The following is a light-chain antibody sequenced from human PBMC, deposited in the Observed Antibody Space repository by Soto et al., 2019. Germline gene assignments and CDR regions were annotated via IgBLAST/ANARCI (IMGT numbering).Light chain of an antibody. Sequence: IQMTQAPPSLSASVGDRVTITCRASQDIRKDLTGYQQQPGKAPKLLIFGATGLQNGVPSRFSGSGSGTDFTLTISSLQPEDFATYYCLQDYSYPLTFGGGTKV. CDR1: QDIRKD. J-gene: IGKJ4*01. V-gene: IGKV1-6*01. CDR2: GAT. CDR3: LQDYSYPLT.